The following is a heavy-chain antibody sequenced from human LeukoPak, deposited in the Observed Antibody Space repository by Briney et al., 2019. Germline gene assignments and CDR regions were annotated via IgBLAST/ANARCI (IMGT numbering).Heavy chain of an antibody. D-gene: IGHD1-26*01. CDR2: ISPNSGGT. Sequence: GASVKVSCKASGYTFTDYYLHWVRQAPGQGLEWLVWISPNSGGTNYAQKLQGRVTLTRDTSISTAYMELSRLRSDDTAVYYCARGRNSGSRTYYFDYWGQGTLVTVSS. V-gene: IGHV1-2*02. CDR3: ARGRNSGSRTYYFDY. CDR1: GYTFTDYY. J-gene: IGHJ4*02.